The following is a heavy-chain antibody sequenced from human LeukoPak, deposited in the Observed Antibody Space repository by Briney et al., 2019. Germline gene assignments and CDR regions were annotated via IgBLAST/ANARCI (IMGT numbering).Heavy chain of an antibody. Sequence: SETLSLTCTVSGGSVRRGNYYWTWIRQPAGSGLEWIGRIYTSGSTNYNPSLKSRVTISVDTSKNKFSLKLSSVTAADTAVYYCAREVSFPYSSSPYYYYYMDVWGKGTTVTVSS. CDR2: IYTSGST. CDR3: AREVSFPYSSSPYYYYYMDV. D-gene: IGHD6-6*01. V-gene: IGHV4-61*02. J-gene: IGHJ6*03. CDR1: GGSVRRGNYY.